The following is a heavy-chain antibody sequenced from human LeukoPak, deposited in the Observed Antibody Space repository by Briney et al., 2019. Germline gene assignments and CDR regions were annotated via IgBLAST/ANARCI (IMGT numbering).Heavy chain of an antibody. CDR2: IYHSGST. Sequence: SETLSLTCTVSGYSISSGYYWGWIRQPPGKGLEWIGSIYHSGSTYYNPSLKSRVTISVDTSKNQFSLKLSSVTAADTAVYYCARYRRGDDSSGFPDYWGQGTLVTVSS. CDR3: ARYRRGDDSSGFPDY. V-gene: IGHV4-38-2*02. D-gene: IGHD3-22*01. J-gene: IGHJ4*02. CDR1: GYSISSGYY.